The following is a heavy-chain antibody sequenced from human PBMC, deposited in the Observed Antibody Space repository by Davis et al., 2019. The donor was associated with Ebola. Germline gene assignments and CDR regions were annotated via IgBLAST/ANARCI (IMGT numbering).Heavy chain of an antibody. J-gene: IGHJ4*02. Sequence: PSETLSLTCSVSGGSISSYCWTWIRQPPGKGLEWIGNIYYSVSAHDNPSLKSRVTISVDTSKNQFSLNVYSVTAADTAIYYCATDILSQPRDWGQGTLVTVSS. CDR2: IYYSVSA. V-gene: IGHV4-59*12. CDR3: ATDILSQPRD. CDR1: GGSISSYC.